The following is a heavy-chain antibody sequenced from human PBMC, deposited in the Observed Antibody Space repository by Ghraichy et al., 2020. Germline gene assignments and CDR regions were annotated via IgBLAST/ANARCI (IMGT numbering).Heavy chain of an antibody. Sequence: SETLSLTCTVSGGSISSYYWSWIRQPAGKGLEWIGRIYTSGSTNYNPSLKSRVTMSVDTSKNQFSLKLSSVTAADTAVYYCARDGTYYDSSGYYYLDYYYGMDVWGQGTTVTVSS. D-gene: IGHD3-22*01. CDR3: ARDGTYYDSSGYYYLDYYYGMDV. CDR1: GGSISSYY. J-gene: IGHJ6*02. V-gene: IGHV4-4*07. CDR2: IYTSGST.